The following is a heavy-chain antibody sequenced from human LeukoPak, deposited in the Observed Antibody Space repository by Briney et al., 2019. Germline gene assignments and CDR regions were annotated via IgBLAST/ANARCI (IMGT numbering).Heavy chain of an antibody. V-gene: IGHV4-34*01. J-gene: IGHJ4*02. D-gene: IGHD4-23*01. CDR2: INHSGST. CDR3: ARDDNGGKSEY. CDR1: GGSFSGYY. Sequence: SETLSLTCAVYGGSFSGYYWSWIRQPPGKGLEWIGEINHSGSTNYNPSLKSRVTMSVETSKNQFSLKLSSVTAADMAVYYCARDDNGGKSEYWGQGTLVTVSS.